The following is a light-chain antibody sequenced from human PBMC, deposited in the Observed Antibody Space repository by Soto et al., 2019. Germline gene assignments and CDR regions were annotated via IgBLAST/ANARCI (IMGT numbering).Light chain of an antibody. CDR1: QSVSNNY. CDR3: QQYGSSPPYT. V-gene: IGKV3-20*01. Sequence: EVVLTQSPGTLSLSPGERATLSCRASQSVSNNYFAWYQQKPGQAPRLLIFGSSHRATGIPDRFSGSGSGTEFTLTISRLEPEDFAVYYCQQYGSSPPYTFGQGTKLEIK. CDR2: GSS. J-gene: IGKJ2*01.